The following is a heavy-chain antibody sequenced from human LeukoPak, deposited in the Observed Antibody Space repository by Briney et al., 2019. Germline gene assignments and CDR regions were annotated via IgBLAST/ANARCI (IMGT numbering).Heavy chain of an antibody. CDR2: ISYDGSTE. D-gene: IGHD3-22*01. J-gene: IGHJ5*02. CDR1: GFTFNTYG. Sequence: PGGSLRLSCAASGFTFNTYGMHWVRQAPGKGLEWVAFISYDGSTEYYADSVKGRFTISRDNSKNTQYLQMNSLRAEDTAVYYCAKDLSIHYDSRGFHPWGQGTLVTVSS. CDR3: AKDLSIHYDSRGFHP. V-gene: IGHV3-30*18.